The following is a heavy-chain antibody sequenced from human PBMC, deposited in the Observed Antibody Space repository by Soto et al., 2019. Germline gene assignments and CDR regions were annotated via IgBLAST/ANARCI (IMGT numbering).Heavy chain of an antibody. Sequence: PSETLSLTCAVSGGSISSGGYSWGWIRQPPGKGLEWIGYIYYSGSTNYNPSLKSRVTISVDTSKNQFSLKLSSVTAADTAVYYCARSDGRYWGQGTLVTVSS. CDR2: IYYSGST. J-gene: IGHJ4*02. CDR1: GGSISSGGYS. CDR3: ARSDGRY. V-gene: IGHV4-61*08.